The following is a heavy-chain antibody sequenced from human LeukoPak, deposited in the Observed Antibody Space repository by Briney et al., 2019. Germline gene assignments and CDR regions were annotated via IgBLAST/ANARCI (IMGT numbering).Heavy chain of an antibody. CDR1: GGSISSSSYY. J-gene: IGHJ4*02. D-gene: IGHD2-15*01. CDR3: ARQGGKGGSDY. CDR2: IYYSGST. Sequence: SETLSLTCTVSGGSISSSSYYWGWLRQPPGKGLEWIGSIYYSGSTYYNPSLKSRVTISVDTSKNQFSLKLSSVTAADTAVYYCARQGGKGGSDYWGQGTLVTVSS. V-gene: IGHV4-39*01.